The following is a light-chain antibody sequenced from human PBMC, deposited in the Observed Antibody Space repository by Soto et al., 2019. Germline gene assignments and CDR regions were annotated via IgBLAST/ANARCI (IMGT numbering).Light chain of an antibody. J-gene: IGLJ2*01. Sequence: QLVLTQSPSASASLGASAKLTCTLSSGHSSYAIAWHQQQPEKGPRYLMKLDSDGSHTKGDAIPDRFSGSSSVAERYITISSLPGDDEADYYYECCSSGSHVVFGGGTKLTVL. CDR1: SGHSSYA. CDR3: ECCSSGSHVV. CDR2: LDSDGSH. V-gene: IGLV4-69*01.